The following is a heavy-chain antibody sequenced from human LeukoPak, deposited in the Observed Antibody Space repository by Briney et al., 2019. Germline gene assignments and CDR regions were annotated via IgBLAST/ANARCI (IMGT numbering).Heavy chain of an antibody. CDR1: GFTFSSYA. CDR2: ISGSGGSA. CDR3: AELGITMIGGV. Sequence: GGSLRLSCEASGFTFSSYAMSWVRQAPGKGLEWVSSISGSGGSAYYADSVKGRFTISRDNAKNSLYLQMNSLRAEDTAVYYCAELGITMIGGVWGKGTTVTISS. D-gene: IGHD3-10*02. J-gene: IGHJ6*04. V-gene: IGHV3-23*01.